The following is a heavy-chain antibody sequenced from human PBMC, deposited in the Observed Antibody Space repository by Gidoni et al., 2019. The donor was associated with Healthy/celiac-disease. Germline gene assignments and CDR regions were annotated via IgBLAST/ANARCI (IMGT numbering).Heavy chain of an antibody. V-gene: IGHV3-21*01. CDR2: ISSSSSYI. CDR1: GFTFSSYS. J-gene: IGHJ4*02. D-gene: IGHD3-10*01. CDR3: ARREYYFDY. Sequence: EVQLVESGGGLVKPGGSLRLSCAASGFTFSSYSMNWVRQAPGQGLEWVSSISSSSSYIYYADSVKGRFTISRDNAKNSLYLQMNSLRAEDTAVYYCARREYYFDYWGQGTLVTVSS.